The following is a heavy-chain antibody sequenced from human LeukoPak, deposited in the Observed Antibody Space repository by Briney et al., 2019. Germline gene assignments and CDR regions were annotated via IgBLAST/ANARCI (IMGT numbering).Heavy chain of an antibody. Sequence: SETLSLTCAVSGGSISSGGYSWSWIRQPPGKGLEWIGYIYYSGSTYYNPSLKSRVTISVDTSKNQFSLKLSSVTAADTAIYYCARDGAVDILTGYGAFYIWGQGTMVIVS. V-gene: IGHV4-30-4*07. CDR2: IYYSGST. J-gene: IGHJ3*02. CDR1: GGSISSGGYS. D-gene: IGHD3-9*01. CDR3: ARDGAVDILTGYGAFYI.